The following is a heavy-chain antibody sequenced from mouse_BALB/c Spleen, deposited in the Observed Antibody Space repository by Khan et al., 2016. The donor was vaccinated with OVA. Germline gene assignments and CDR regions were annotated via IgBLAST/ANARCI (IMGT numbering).Heavy chain of an antibody. Sequence: VQLKESGTVLARPGASVKMSCKASGYSFTSYWMHWVQQRPGQGLEWIGAIYPGISETRYNQKFRGKAKLTTVTSASTAYMELSSLTNEDSAVYYCTRSYDSYYFDYWGQGTTLTVSS. J-gene: IGHJ2*01. D-gene: IGHD2-4*01. CDR1: GYSFTSYW. CDR3: TRSYDSYYFDY. V-gene: IGHV1-5*01. CDR2: IYPGISET.